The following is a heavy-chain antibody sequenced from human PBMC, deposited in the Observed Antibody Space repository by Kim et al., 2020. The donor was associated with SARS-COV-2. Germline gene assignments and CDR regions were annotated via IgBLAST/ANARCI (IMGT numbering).Heavy chain of an antibody. Sequence: GGSLRLSCAASGFTFSSYSMNWVRQAPGKGLEWVSSISSSSSYIYYADSVKGRFTISRDNAKNSLYLQMNSLRAEDTAVYYCARRIQLWPRPEMWFDPWGQGTLVTVSS. V-gene: IGHV3-21*04. CDR2: ISSSSSYI. CDR1: GFTFSSYS. J-gene: IGHJ5*02. CDR3: ARRIQLWPRPEMWFDP. D-gene: IGHD5-18*01.